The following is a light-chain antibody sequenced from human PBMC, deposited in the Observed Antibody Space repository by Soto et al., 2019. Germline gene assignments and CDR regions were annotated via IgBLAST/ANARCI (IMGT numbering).Light chain of an antibody. J-gene: IGKJ1*01. V-gene: IGKV1-5*01. CDR3: QQDESFSGT. CDR1: QTISSW. Sequence: FKSYNFLSTLSASVEDRVTITCRASQTISSWLAWYQQKPGKAPKLLIYDVSSLESGVPSRFSGSGSGTEFTLTIASLQPDDFATYYCQQDESFSGTFGPGTKVDI. CDR2: DVS.